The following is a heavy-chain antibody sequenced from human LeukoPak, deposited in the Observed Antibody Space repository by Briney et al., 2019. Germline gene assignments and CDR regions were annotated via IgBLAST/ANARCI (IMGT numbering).Heavy chain of an antibody. D-gene: IGHD3-22*01. J-gene: IGHJ4*02. V-gene: IGHV5-51*01. CDR1: GYSFTSYW. CDR2: IYPGDSDT. Sequence: GESLKISCKGSGYSFTSYWIGWVRQMPGKGLEWMGIIYPGDSDTRYSPSFQGQVTISADKSISTAYLQWSSLKASDTAMYYCARPGASHYYDSGSFDYWGQGTLVTVSS. CDR3: ARPGASHYYDSGSFDY.